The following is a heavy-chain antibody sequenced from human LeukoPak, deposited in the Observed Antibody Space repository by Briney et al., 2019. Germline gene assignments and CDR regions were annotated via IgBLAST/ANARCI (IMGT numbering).Heavy chain of an antibody. D-gene: IGHD1-26*01. Sequence: GGSLRLSCAASGFTFSSYVMNWVRQAPGKGLEWVSVISGGGGSTYYADSVKGRFTISRDNSKNTLYLQMSSLRAEDTAVYYCAKGIVGATSWGQGTLVTVSS. J-gene: IGHJ5*02. CDR1: GFTFSSYV. CDR2: ISGGGGST. V-gene: IGHV3-23*01. CDR3: AKGIVGATS.